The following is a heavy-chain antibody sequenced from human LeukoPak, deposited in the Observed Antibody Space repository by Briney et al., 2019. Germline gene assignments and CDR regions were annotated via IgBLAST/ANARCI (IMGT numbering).Heavy chain of an antibody. D-gene: IGHD3-16*01. Sequence: GGSLRLSCAASGFTFRSFAMHWVRQAPGKGLEWVAITSHDGSNKYYADSVKGRFTISRDNSKSTLYPQMNSLRAEDTAVYYCVQRGGLDFWGQGTLVTVSS. CDR3: VQRGGLDF. V-gene: IGHV3-30*04. CDR2: TSHDGSNK. CDR1: GFTFRSFA. J-gene: IGHJ4*02.